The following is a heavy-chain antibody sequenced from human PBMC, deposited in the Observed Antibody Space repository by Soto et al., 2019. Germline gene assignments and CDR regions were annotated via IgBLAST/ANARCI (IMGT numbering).Heavy chain of an antibody. CDR1: GGSVSSGSYY. J-gene: IGHJ6*02. D-gene: IGHD2-15*01. Sequence: PSETLSLTCTVSGGSVSSGSYYWSWIRQPPGKGLEWIGYIYYSGSTNYNPSLKSRVTISVDTSKNQFSLKLSSVTAADTAVYYCAGDRVVVAATYDPFSYYYYYGMDVWGQGTTVTVSS. V-gene: IGHV4-61*01. CDR3: AGDRVVVAATYDPFSYYYYYGMDV. CDR2: IYYSGST.